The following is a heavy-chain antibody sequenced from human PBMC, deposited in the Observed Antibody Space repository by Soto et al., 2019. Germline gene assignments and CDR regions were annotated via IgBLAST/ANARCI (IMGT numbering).Heavy chain of an antibody. CDR2: IYPGDSDT. V-gene: IGHV5-51*01. D-gene: IGHD3-9*01. CDR3: ARQGLRYFDWSAEFDP. Sequence: GESLKISCKGSGYSFTSYWIGWVRQMPGKGLEWMGIIYPGDSDTRYSPSFQGQVTISADKSISTAYLQWSSLKASDTAMYYCARQGLRYFDWSAEFDPWGQATLVTVSS. CDR1: GYSFTSYW. J-gene: IGHJ5*01.